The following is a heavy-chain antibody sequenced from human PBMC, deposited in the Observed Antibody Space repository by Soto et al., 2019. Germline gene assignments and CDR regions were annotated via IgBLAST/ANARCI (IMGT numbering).Heavy chain of an antibody. CDR3: GRGQKVAACEFDP. CDR1: GFTFSSDW. J-gene: IGHJ5*02. D-gene: IGHD1-26*01. V-gene: IGHV3-74*01. CDR2: INFDGSTT. Sequence: GGPLRPSCVASGFTFSSDWMHWVRQAPGKGLVWVSRINFDGSTTNYADSVKGRFAISRDNGKNTLYLRKNSLRAEDTGLYYCGRGQKVAACEFDPWGQGTQVTVSS.